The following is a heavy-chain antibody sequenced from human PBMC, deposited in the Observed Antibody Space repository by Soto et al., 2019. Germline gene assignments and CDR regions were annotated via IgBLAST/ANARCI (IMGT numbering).Heavy chain of an antibody. CDR1: GFTFTNYA. CDR2: SSGSGSGGST. Sequence: EVQLLESGGGLVQPGGSLRLSCAASGFTFTNYAMTWVRQAPGKGLEWVSISSGSGSGGSTNYADSVKGRFTISRDNSKNTLYLQMNSLRVEDTAVYYCAKDRDDYRNCVVDYWGQGTLVTVSS. V-gene: IGHV3-23*01. J-gene: IGHJ4*02. CDR3: AKDRDDYRNCVVDY. D-gene: IGHD4-4*01.